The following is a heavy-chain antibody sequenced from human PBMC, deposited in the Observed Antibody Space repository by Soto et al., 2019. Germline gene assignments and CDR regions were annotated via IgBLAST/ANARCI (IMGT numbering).Heavy chain of an antibody. V-gene: IGHV4-4*02. D-gene: IGHD6-13*01. J-gene: IGHJ6*04. CDR2: IYHSGST. CDR3: ARWTFLSSSTGRASHHYGMDV. Sequence: SETLSLTCAVSGGSISSSNWWSWVRQPPGKGLEWSGEIYHSGSTNYNPSLNSRVTISVDKSKNKFSLKLSSVTAADTAVYYCARWTFLSSSTGRASHHYGMDVWGKGTTVTVSS. CDR1: GGSISSSNW.